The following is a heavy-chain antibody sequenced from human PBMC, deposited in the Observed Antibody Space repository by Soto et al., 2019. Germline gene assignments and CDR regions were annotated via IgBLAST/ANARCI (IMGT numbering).Heavy chain of an antibody. V-gene: IGHV5-51*01. Sequence: GESLTICCEVSGYTFTNYWIVWVRQMPGKGLEWMGIIYPGDSDTKYNPSFQCQVTISADKSITTTYLQWSSLKASDTAIYYCAASIFYYGMDVWGQGTTVTVSS. CDR3: AASIFYYGMDV. CDR1: GYTFTNYW. J-gene: IGHJ6*01. CDR2: IYPGDSDT.